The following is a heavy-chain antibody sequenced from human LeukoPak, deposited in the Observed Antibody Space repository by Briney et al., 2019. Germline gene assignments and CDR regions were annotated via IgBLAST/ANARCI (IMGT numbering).Heavy chain of an antibody. CDR1: GGTFSSYA. CDR3: ADHTGYDFWSGYYFS. CDR2: IIPIFGTA. D-gene: IGHD3-3*01. Sequence: SVKVSCKASGGTFSSYAISWVRQAPGQGVEWVGGIIPIFGTANYAQKFQGRVTITADESTSTAYMELSSLRSEDTAVYYCADHTGYDFWSGYYFSWGQGTLVTVSS. J-gene: IGHJ4*02. V-gene: IGHV1-69*13.